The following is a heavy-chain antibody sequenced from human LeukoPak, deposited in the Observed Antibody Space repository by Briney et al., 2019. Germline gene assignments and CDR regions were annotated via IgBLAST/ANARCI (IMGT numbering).Heavy chain of an antibody. CDR2: INPSGGST. CDR3: ARSLRMDNWCDP. V-gene: IGHV1-46*01. J-gene: IGHJ5*02. CDR1: GYTFTSYY. Sequence: GASVTVSCKASGYTFTSYYMHWVRQAPGQGLEWMGIINPSGGSTSYAQKFQGRVTMTRDTSTSTVYMELSSLRSEDTAVYYCARSLRMDNWCDPWGQGTLVTVSS. D-gene: IGHD2-2*03.